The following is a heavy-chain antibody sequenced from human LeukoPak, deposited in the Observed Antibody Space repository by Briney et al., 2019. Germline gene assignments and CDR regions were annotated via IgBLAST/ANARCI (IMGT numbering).Heavy chain of an antibody. CDR3: VMGGYQLLYGDAFDI. CDR2: MNPNSGNT. V-gene: IGHV1-8*03. D-gene: IGHD2-2*02. CDR1: GYTFTSYY. J-gene: IGHJ3*02. Sequence: ASVKVSCKASGYTFTSYYMHWVRQAPGQGLEWMGWMNPNSGNTGYAQKFQGRVTITRNTSISTAYMELSSLRSEDTAVYYCVMGGYQLLYGDAFDIWGQGTMVTVSS.